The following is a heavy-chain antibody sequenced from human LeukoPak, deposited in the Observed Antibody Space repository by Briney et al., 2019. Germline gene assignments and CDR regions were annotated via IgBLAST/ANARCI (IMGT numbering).Heavy chain of an antibody. CDR2: IYYDGST. V-gene: IGHV4-39*07. J-gene: IGHJ4*02. CDR1: GDSIDYSAYY. CDR3: VNGGSSYGFDY. Sequence: PSETLSLTCTVSGDSIDYSAYYWGWIRQPPGKGLEWIGTIYYDGSTYYNPSLKSRVTISVDTSKNQFSLKLSSVTAADTAVYYCVNGGSSYGFDYWGQGTLVTVSS. D-gene: IGHD1-26*01.